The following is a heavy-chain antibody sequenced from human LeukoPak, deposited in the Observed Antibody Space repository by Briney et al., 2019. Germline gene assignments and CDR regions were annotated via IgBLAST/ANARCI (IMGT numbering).Heavy chain of an antibody. Sequence: PSETLSLTCAVYGGSFSGYYWSWIRQPPGKGLEWIGEINHSGSTNYNPSLKSRVTISVDTSKNQFSLKLSSVTAADTAVYYCARGTRYTAMAGARLFDYWGQGTLVTVSS. D-gene: IGHD5-18*01. CDR3: ARGTRYTAMAGARLFDY. CDR1: GGSFSGYY. J-gene: IGHJ4*02. CDR2: INHSGST. V-gene: IGHV4-34*01.